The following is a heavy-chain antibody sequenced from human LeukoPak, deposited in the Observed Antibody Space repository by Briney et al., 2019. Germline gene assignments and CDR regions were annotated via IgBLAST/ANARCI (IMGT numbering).Heavy chain of an antibody. CDR1: GFTFSDYS. D-gene: IGHD6-6*01. J-gene: IGHJ4*02. CDR2: ISSSSSYI. V-gene: IGHV3-21*04. CDR3: AKSGSTSWFLDY. Sequence: GRSLRLSCAASGFTFSDYSMNWVRQAPGKGLEWVSYISSSSSYIYYADSVKGRFTISRDNSKNTLYLQMNSLRAEDTAVYYCAKSGSTSWFLDYWGQGTLVTVSS.